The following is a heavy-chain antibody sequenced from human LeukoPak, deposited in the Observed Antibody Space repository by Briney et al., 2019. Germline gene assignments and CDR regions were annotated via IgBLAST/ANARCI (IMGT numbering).Heavy chain of an antibody. J-gene: IGHJ4*02. Sequence: SETLSLXCTVSGGSISSYYWSWIRQPAGKGLEWIGRIYTSGSTNYNPSLKSRVTMSVDTSKNQFSLKLSSVTAADTAVYYCAIPQLAAAGTVSDYWGQGTLVTVSS. CDR3: AIPQLAAAGTVSDY. V-gene: IGHV4-4*07. CDR2: IYTSGST. D-gene: IGHD6-13*01. CDR1: GGSISSYY.